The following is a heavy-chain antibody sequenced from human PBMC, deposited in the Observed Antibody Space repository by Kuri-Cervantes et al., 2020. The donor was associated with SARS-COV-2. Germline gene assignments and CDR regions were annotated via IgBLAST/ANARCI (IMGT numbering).Heavy chain of an antibody. J-gene: IGHJ4*02. CDR2: IYYSGST. Sequence: GSLRLSCTVSGGSISSYYWSWIRQPPGKGLEWIGYIYYSGSTNYNPSLKSRVTISVDTSKNQFSLKLSSVTAADTAVYYCASSAVNYGDYVTYWGQGTLVTVSS. V-gene: IGHV4-59*12. CDR3: ASSAVNYGDYVTY. D-gene: IGHD4-17*01. CDR1: GGSISSYY.